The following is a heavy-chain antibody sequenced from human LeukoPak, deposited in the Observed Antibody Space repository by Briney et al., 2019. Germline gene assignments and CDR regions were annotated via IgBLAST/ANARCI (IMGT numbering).Heavy chain of an antibody. CDR3: ARDQWLDY. D-gene: IGHD6-19*01. J-gene: IGHJ4*02. V-gene: IGHV3-48*01. CDR2: IGTSGNPI. CDR1: GFTFSGYI. Sequence: GGSLRLSCAASGFTFSGYIMYWVRQAPGKGLEWVSFIGTSGNPIYYADSVKGRFTVSRDNAKNSLYLQMNSLRAEDTAVYYCARDQWLDYWGQGTLVTVSS.